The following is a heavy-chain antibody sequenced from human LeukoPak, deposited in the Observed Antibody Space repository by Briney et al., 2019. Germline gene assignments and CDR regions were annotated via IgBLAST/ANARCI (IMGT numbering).Heavy chain of an antibody. CDR3: AKSTPYYYDSSGYSLGC. V-gene: IGHV3-23*01. D-gene: IGHD3-22*01. Sequence: GGSLRLSCAASGFSFRDYWMSWVRQAPGKGLEWVSAISGSGGSTYYADSVKGRFTISRDNSKNTLYLQMNSLRAEDTAVYYCAKSTPYYYDSSGYSLGCWGQGTLVTVSS. CDR1: GFSFRDYW. J-gene: IGHJ4*02. CDR2: ISGSGGST.